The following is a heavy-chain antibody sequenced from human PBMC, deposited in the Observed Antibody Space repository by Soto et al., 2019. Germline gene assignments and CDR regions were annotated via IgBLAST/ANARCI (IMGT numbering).Heavy chain of an antibody. Sequence: QVQLVQSGAEVKKPGSSVNVSCHASGDTFTMYSITWVRQAPGQGLEWMGATIPLFGTANYAQKFQGRVTITADKSSSTVDMGLSRMRSDDTAVYYCAQIRVFGVLGGSNYNYGMDAWGLWTTVTVSS. D-gene: IGHD3-3*01. J-gene: IGHJ6*01. CDR2: TIPLFGTA. CDR1: GDTFTMYS. V-gene: IGHV1-69*06. CDR3: AQIRVFGVLGGSNYNYGMDA.